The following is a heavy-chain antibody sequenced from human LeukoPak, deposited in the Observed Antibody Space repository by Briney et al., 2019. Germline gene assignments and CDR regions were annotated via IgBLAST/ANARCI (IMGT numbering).Heavy chain of an antibody. Sequence: PGGSLRLSCAASGFTFSSYAMSWVRQAPGKGLEWVSAISGSGGSTYYADSVKGRFTISRDNSKNTLYLQMNNLRAEDTAVYYCAKDPYHYDSSGYYYVDWGQGTLVTVSS. D-gene: IGHD3-22*01. CDR2: ISGSGGST. V-gene: IGHV3-23*01. CDR3: AKDPYHYDSSGYYYVD. J-gene: IGHJ4*02. CDR1: GFTFSSYA.